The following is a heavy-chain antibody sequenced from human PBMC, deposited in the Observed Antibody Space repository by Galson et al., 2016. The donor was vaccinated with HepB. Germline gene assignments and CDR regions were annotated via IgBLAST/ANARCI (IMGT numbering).Heavy chain of an antibody. J-gene: IGHJ4*02. D-gene: IGHD1-7*01. CDR3: ARGSTRTGTTNLDY. V-gene: IGHV1-3*01. Sequence: SVKVSCKASGYTFISNAIHWVRQAPGQRLGWLGWINPLNGNTKYSPKFQGKVTFTSDTSATMAYMELSSLTSEDTAIYFCARGSTRTGTTNLDYWGQGTLVTVSS. CDR2: INPLNGNT. CDR1: GYTFISNA.